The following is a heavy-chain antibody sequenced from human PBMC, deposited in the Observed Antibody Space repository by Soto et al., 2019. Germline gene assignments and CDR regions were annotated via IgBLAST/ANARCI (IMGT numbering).Heavy chain of an antibody. Sequence: QVQLQESGPGLVKPSQTLSLTCTVSGGSISSGDYYWSWIRQPPGKGLEWIGYIYYSGSTYYNPSLKRRVTISVDTSKNQFSLKLSSVTAADTAVYYCASEYYDILTGYYYGMDVWGQGTTVTVSS. CDR3: ASEYYDILTGYYYGMDV. CDR1: GGSISSGDYY. D-gene: IGHD3-9*01. V-gene: IGHV4-30-4*01. J-gene: IGHJ6*02. CDR2: IYYSGST.